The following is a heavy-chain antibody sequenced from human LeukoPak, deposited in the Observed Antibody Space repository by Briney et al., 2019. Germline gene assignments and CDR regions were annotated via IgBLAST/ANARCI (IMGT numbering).Heavy chain of an antibody. Sequence: PGGSLRLSCTASGFTFSTYAVSWVRQTPGKGLEWVSSISGSGGSTYYADSVEGRFTMSRDNSKKTLYLQMDSLRAEDTAVYYCAKDRLSSGYLSSLDFWAQGTLVTVSS. D-gene: IGHD3-22*01. V-gene: IGHV3-23*01. J-gene: IGHJ4*02. CDR2: ISGSGGST. CDR1: GFTFSTYA. CDR3: AKDRLSSGYLSSLDF.